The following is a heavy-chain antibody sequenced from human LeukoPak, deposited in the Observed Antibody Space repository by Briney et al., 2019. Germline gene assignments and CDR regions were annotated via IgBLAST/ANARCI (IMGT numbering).Heavy chain of an antibody. CDR2: ISGSGGST. Sequence: GGSLRLSCAASGFTFSSYAMSWVRQAPGKGLEWVSAISGSGGSTYYADSVKGRFTISRDNSKNTLYPQMNSLRAEDTAVYYCAKDSGIVGATIDYWGQGTLVTVSS. CDR1: GFTFSSYA. J-gene: IGHJ4*02. CDR3: AKDSGIVGATIDY. V-gene: IGHV3-23*01. D-gene: IGHD1-26*01.